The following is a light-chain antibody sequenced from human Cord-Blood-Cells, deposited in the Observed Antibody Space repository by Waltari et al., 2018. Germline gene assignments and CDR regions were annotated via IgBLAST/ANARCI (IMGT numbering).Light chain of an antibody. V-gene: IGLV3-21*03. CDR2: GDS. CDR1: NIGRKS. CDR3: QVWDSSSDREV. J-gene: IGLJ3*02. Sequence: SYVLTQPPSVSVAPGKTARITCGGNNIGRKSVHWYQQKPGQAPVLVVYGDSDRPSGIPERFSGSNSGNTATLTISRVEAGDEADYYCQVWDSSSDREVFGGGTKLTVL.